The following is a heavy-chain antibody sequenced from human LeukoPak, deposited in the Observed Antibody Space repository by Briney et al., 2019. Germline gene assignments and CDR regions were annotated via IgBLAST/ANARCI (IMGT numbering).Heavy chain of an antibody. CDR1: GFTFSSYA. V-gene: IGHV3-23*01. J-gene: IGHJ4*02. CDR3: AKGFSNESPFDY. Sequence: RGSLRLSCAPSGFTFSSYAMSWVRQAPGKGLEWVSAISGSGGSTYYADSVKGRFTISRDNSKNTLYLQMNSLRAEDTAVYYCAKGFSNESPFDYWGQGTLVTVSS. CDR2: ISGSGGST.